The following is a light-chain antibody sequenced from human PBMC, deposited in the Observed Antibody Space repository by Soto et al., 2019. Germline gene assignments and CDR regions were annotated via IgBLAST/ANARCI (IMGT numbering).Light chain of an antibody. J-gene: IGLJ3*02. CDR2: STN. CDR3: AAWDDSLSVWV. V-gene: IGLV1-47*01. Sequence: QLVLAQPPSASGTPGQRVTISCSGSSSNIGSNYVCWYQQLPGTPPKVLIYSTNHRPSGVPDRFSGSRSGTSASLAISGLRSEDEADYYCAAWDDSLSVWVFGGGTQLTVL. CDR1: SSNIGSNY.